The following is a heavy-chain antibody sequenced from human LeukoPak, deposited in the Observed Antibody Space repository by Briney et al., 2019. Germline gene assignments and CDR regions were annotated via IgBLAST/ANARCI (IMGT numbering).Heavy chain of an antibody. V-gene: IGHV1-18*01. D-gene: IGHD2-15*01. Sequence: ASVKVSCKASGYTFPSYGISWVRQAPGQGLEWMGWISAYNGNTNYAQKLQGRVTMTTDTSTSTAYMELRSLRSDDTAVYYCARDIVVVVAAFPLYYYYYGMDVWAKGPRSPSP. CDR2: ISAYNGNT. CDR3: ARDIVVVVAAFPLYYYYYGMDV. J-gene: IGHJ6*02. CDR1: GYTFPSYG.